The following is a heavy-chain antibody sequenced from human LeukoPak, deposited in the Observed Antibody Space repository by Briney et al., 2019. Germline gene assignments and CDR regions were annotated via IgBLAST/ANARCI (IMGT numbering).Heavy chain of an antibody. Sequence: GGSLRLSCAASGFTFSSYAMSWVRQAPGKGLEWVSAISGSGGSTYYADSVKGRFTISRDNSKNTLYLQMNSLRAEDTAVYYCATIPEKVVVPNYWGQGTLVTVSS. D-gene: IGHD3-22*01. J-gene: IGHJ4*02. V-gene: IGHV3-23*01. CDR1: GFTFSSYA. CDR2: ISGSGGST. CDR3: ATIPEKVVVPNY.